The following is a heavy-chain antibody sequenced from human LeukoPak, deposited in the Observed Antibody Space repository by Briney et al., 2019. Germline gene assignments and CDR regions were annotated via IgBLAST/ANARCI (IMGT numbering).Heavy chain of an antibody. CDR3: ASGSYGLDY. J-gene: IGHJ4*02. Sequence: PSETLSLTCAVYGGSFSGYYWSWIRQPPGKGLEWIGEINHSGSTNYNPSLKSRVTISVDTSKNQFSLKLSSVTAADTAVYYCASGSYGLDYWGQGTLVTVSS. CDR1: GGSFSGYY. V-gene: IGHV4-34*01. D-gene: IGHD1-26*01. CDR2: INHSGST.